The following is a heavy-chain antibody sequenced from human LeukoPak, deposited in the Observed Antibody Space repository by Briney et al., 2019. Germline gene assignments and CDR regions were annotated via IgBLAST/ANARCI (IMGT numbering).Heavy chain of an antibody. J-gene: IGHJ4*02. V-gene: IGHV4-39*01. D-gene: IGHD6-13*01. CDR3: ARQIEQQLVFFDY. CDR2: IYYSGST. Sequence: SETLSLTCTVSGGSISGSSYYWGWIRQPPGKGLEWIGSIYYSGSTYYNPSLKSQVTISVDTSKNQFSLKLNSVTAADTAVYYCARQIEQQLVFFDYWGQGTLVTVSS. CDR1: GGSISGSSYY.